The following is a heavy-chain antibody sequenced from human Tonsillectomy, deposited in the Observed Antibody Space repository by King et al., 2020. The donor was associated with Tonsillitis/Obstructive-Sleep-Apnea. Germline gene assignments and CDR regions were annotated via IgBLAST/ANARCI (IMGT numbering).Heavy chain of an antibody. D-gene: IGHD6-19*01. CDR3: TTGGWY. Sequence: VQLVECGGGLVKPGGSLRLSCAAAGFTFSNAWMSWVRQAPGKGLEWVGEINSKTDGGTTEYAARVNGRLTISRDDSKNTLYQQMNSLKTEDTAVYFCTTGGWYWGQGTLVTVSS. J-gene: IGHJ4*02. CDR2: INSKTDGGTT. V-gene: IGHV3-15*01. CDR1: GFTFSNAW.